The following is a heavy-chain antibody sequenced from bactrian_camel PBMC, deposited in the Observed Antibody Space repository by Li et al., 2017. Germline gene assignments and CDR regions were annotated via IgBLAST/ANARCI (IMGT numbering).Heavy chain of an antibody. CDR3: AADEYNLGLARSYTY. CDR2: IRRSGGET. Sequence: HVQLVESGGGSVQPGGSLRLSCAASGHSRGSNCVGWYRLPPGRAPAEREGIAAIRRSGGETWYAGSVRGRFTISTDNAKNTLYLQMNSLRPEDTAMYYCAADEYNLGLARSYTYWGQGTQVTVS. J-gene: IGHJ4*01. CDR1: GHSRGSNC. D-gene: IGHD1*01. V-gene: IGHV3-3*01.